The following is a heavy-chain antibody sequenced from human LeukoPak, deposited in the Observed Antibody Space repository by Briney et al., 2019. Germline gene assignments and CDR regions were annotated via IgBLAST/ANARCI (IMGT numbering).Heavy chain of an antibody. CDR1: GGTFSSYA. D-gene: IGHD3-3*01. V-gene: IGHV1-69*05. CDR2: IIPIFGTA. J-gene: IGHJ6*03. Sequence: ASVKVSCKASGGTFSSYAISWVRQAPGQGLEWMGGIIPIFGTANYAQKFQGRVTITTDESTSTAYMELSSLRSEDTAVYYCARFNDFWSGLYYYYYMDVWGKGTTVTVSS. CDR3: ARFNDFWSGLYYYYYMDV.